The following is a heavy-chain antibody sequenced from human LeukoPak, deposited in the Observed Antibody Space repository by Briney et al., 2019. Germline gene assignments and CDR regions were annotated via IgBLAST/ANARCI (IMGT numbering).Heavy chain of an antibody. CDR3: ARGGDGYYYDSGFDY. CDR1: GDSISTYL. J-gene: IGHJ4*02. Sequence: SETLSLTCTVSGDSISTYLWSWIRQPPGKGLEWIGYIYYSGSTNYNPSLKSRVTISVDTSKNQFSLKLSSVTAADTAVYYCARGGDGYYYDSGFDYWGQGTLVTVSS. V-gene: IGHV4-59*01. CDR2: IYYSGST. D-gene: IGHD3-22*01.